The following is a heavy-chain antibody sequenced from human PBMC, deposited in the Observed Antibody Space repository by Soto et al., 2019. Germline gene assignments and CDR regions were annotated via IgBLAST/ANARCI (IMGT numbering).Heavy chain of an antibody. V-gene: IGHV4-39*01. Sequence: SETLSLTCSVSGGSISSNIYYWGWIRQPPGKGLEWIGNIHYSGSTYYNPSLKSRVTISVDTSKNQFSLKLSSVTAADTAVYYCARPSEFYCSSTSCYASWFDPWGQGTLVTVSS. J-gene: IGHJ5*02. D-gene: IGHD2-2*01. CDR1: GGSISSNIYY. CDR3: ARPSEFYCSSTSCYASWFDP. CDR2: IHYSGST.